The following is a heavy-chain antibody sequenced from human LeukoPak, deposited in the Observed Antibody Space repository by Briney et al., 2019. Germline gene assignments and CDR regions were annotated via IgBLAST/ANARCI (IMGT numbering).Heavy chain of an antibody. CDR2: IYTSGST. D-gene: IGHD6-6*01. CDR1: GGSISSGSYY. J-gene: IGHJ3*02. Sequence: SQTLSLTCTVSGGSISSGSYYWSWIRQPAGKGLEWIGRIYTSGSTNYNPSLKSRVTISVDTSKNQFSLKLSSVTAADTAVYYCAREQLYSSYDAFDIWGQGTMVTVSS. V-gene: IGHV4-61*02. CDR3: AREQLYSSYDAFDI.